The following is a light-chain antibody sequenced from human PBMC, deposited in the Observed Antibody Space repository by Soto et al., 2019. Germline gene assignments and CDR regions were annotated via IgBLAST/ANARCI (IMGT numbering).Light chain of an antibody. CDR3: QQSYSIPIT. V-gene: IGKV1-39*01. CDR1: QSISFY. Sequence: DIQMTQSPSSLSASVGDRVTITCRASQSISFYLNWYQQKPGKAHKVLIYAASNLQSGVQSRFSGSGSGTEFTLTISSLQPEDFATYYCQQSYSIPITFGQGTRLEIK. J-gene: IGKJ5*01. CDR2: AAS.